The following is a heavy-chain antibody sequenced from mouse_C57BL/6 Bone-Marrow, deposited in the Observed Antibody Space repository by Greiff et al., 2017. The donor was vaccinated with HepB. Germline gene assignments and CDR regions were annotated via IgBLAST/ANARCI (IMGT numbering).Heavy chain of an antibody. V-gene: IGHV5-16*01. D-gene: IGHD1-1*01. CDR2: INYDGSST. CDR1: GFTFSDYY. J-gene: IGHJ2*01. Sequence: EVKLVESEGGLVQPGSSMKLSCTASGFTFSDYYMAWVRQVPEKGLEWVANINYDGSSTYYLDSLKSRFIISRDNSKNILYLQMSSLKSEDTATYYCARERGYYGSSSYYFDYWGQGTTLTVSS. CDR3: ARERGYYGSSSYYFDY.